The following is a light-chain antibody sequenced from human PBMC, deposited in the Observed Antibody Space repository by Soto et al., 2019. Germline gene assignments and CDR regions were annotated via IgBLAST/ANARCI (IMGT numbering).Light chain of an antibody. V-gene: IGKV3-15*01. CDR1: QSIAEK. CDR2: GAS. J-gene: IGKJ1*01. Sequence: ILMTQSPDTLSVSPGERATLACRASQSIAEKVVWYQQKSGQAPRLLIYGASTRAAGVPARFSGSGSGTGFTLTISSLQSADIAVYFCQQYANWPKTFGQGTKVEIK. CDR3: QQYANWPKT.